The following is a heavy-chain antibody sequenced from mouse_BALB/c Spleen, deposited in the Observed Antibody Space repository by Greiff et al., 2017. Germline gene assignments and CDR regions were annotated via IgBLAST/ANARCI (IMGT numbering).Heavy chain of an antibody. J-gene: IGHJ4*01. CDR1: GYSFTGYF. CDR2: INPYNGDT. CDR3: ARVYYAMDY. Sequence: VQLQQSGPELVKPGASVKISCKASGYSFTGYFMNWVMQSHGKSLEWTGRINPYNGDTFYNQKFKGKATLTVDKSSSTAHMELRSLASEDSAVYYCARVYYAMDYWGQGTSVTVSS. V-gene: IGHV1-20*02.